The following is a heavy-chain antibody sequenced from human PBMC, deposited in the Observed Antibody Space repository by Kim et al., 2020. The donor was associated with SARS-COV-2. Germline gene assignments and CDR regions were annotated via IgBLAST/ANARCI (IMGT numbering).Heavy chain of an antibody. D-gene: IGHD7-27*01. Sequence: PSRKSRVTRSVDTSKNQFSLKLSSVTAADTAVYYCARHLYILGIPADFDYWGQGTLVTVSS. V-gene: IGHV4-39*01. J-gene: IGHJ4*02. CDR3: ARHLYILGIPADFDY.